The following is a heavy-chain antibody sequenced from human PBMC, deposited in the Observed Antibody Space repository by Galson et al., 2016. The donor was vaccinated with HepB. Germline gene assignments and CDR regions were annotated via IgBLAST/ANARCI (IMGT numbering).Heavy chain of an antibody. CDR3: AREGLSGEPLDY. V-gene: IGHV3-48*02. J-gene: IGHJ4*02. CDR1: GFTFSGYS. Sequence: SLRLSCAASGFTFSGYSMNWVRQAPGKGLEWVSYISDSGTTTYYVDSVKGRFTISRDNAKNSLYLEMNSPRDEDTAVYYCAREGLSGEPLDYWGQGTLVTVSS. CDR2: ISDSGTTT. D-gene: IGHD3-16*01.